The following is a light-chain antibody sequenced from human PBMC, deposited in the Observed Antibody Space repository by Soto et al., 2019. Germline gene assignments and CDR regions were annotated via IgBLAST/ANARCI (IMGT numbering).Light chain of an antibody. CDR2: KAS. CDR1: QSISGW. J-gene: IGKJ1*01. CDR3: QQYNSYSRA. V-gene: IGKV1-5*03. Sequence: DIQMTQSPSTLSASVGDRVTITCRASQSISGWLAWYQQKPGKAPNLLIYKASTLQSGVPSRFSGSGSETEFTLTISSLQPDDFATYSCQQYNSYSRAFGQGTKVEIK.